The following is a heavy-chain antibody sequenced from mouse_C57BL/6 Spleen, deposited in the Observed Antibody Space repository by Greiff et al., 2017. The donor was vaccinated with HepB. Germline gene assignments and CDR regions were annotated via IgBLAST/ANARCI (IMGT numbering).Heavy chain of an antibody. D-gene: IGHD1-3*01. Sequence: QVQLQQPGAELVMPGASVKLSCKASGYTFTSYWMHWVKQRPGQGLEWIGEIDPSDSYTNYNQKFKGKSTLTVDKSSSTAYMQLSSLTSEDSAVYYCARLYSPYAMDYWGQGTSVTVSS. CDR1: GYTFTSYW. CDR2: IDPSDSYT. CDR3: ARLYSPYAMDY. V-gene: IGHV1-69*01. J-gene: IGHJ4*01.